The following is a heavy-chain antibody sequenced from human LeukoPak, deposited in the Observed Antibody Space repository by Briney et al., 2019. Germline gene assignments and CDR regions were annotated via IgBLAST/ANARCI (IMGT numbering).Heavy chain of an antibody. V-gene: IGHV4-34*01. D-gene: IGHD2-21*02. J-gene: IGHJ6*02. CDR3: ARRAYCGGDCRGYGMDV. Sequence: PPETLSLTCAVYGGSFSGYYWSWIRQPPGKGLEWIGEINHSGSTNYNPSLKGRVTISVDTSKNQFSLKLSSVTAADTAVYYCARRAYCGGDCRGYGMDVWGQGTTVTVSS. CDR1: GGSFSGYY. CDR2: INHSGST.